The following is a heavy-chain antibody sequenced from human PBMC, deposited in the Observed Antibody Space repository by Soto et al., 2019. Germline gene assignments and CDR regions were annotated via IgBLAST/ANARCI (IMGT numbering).Heavy chain of an antibody. J-gene: IGHJ4*02. V-gene: IGHV1-3*01. CDR2: IKAGNGDT. CDR3: ARAWGIEAAIDY. CDR1: GYTFTRNA. D-gene: IGHD6-13*01. Sequence: ASVKVSCKASGYTFTRNAIHWVRQAPGQRLEWIGRIKAGNGDTKYSQKFQDRVTITRDTSTSTVYMELSSLRSEDTAVYYCARAWGIEAAIDYWGQGTLVTVSS.